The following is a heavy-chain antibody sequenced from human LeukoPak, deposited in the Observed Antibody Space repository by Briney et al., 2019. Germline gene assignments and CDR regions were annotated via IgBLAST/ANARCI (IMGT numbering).Heavy chain of an antibody. CDR2: INHSGST. V-gene: IGHV4-34*01. CDR3: ARVAMIVVARGPYYYYMDV. CDR1: GGSFSGYY. J-gene: IGHJ6*03. D-gene: IGHD3-22*01. Sequence: SETLSLTCAVYGGSFSGYYWSWIRQPPGKGLEWIGEINHSGSTNYNPSLKSRVTISVDTSKNQFSLKLSSVTAADTAVYYCARVAMIVVARGPYYYYMDVWGKGTTVTVSS.